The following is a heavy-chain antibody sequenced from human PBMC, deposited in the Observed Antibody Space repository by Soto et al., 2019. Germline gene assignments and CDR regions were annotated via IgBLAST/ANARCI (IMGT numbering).Heavy chain of an antibody. J-gene: IGHJ4*02. CDR2: ISRNGGST. CDR3: ARSGLPFDY. V-gene: IGHV3-64*01. CDR1: GFTFSSYA. D-gene: IGHD2-21*02. Sequence: EVQLVESGGGLVQPGGSLRLSCAASGFTFSSYAMHWVRQAPGKGLEYVSGISRNGGSTYYANSVKGRFTISRDNSKSTLYHQVGSLRAEDMAVYYCARSGLPFDYWGQGTLVTVSS.